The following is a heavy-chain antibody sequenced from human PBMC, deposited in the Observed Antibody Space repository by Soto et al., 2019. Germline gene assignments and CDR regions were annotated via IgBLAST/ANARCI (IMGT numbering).Heavy chain of an antibody. J-gene: IGHJ6*02. V-gene: IGHV3-30*18. Sequence: GSLRLSCAASGFTFSSYGMHWVRQAPGKGLEWVAVISYDGSNKYYADSVKGRFTISRDNSKNTLYLQMNSLRAEDTAVYYCAKDGHCSSTSCPLRPDYYYGMDVWGQGTTVTVSS. CDR3: AKDGHCSSTSCPLRPDYYYGMDV. CDR2: ISYDGSNK. D-gene: IGHD2-2*01. CDR1: GFTFSSYG.